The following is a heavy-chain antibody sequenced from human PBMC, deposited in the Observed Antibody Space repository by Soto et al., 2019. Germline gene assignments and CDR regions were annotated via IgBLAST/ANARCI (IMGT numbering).Heavy chain of an antibody. CDR2: IIPIFGTA. V-gene: IGHV1-69*13. D-gene: IGHD5-12*01. Sequence: GASVKVSCKASGGTFSSYAISWVRQAPGQGLEWMGGIIPIFGTANYAQKFQGRVTITADESTSTAYMELSSLRSEDTAVYYCAREVDIVATRYFGYWGQGTLVTVS. CDR3: AREVDIVATRYFGY. J-gene: IGHJ4*02. CDR1: GGTFSSYA.